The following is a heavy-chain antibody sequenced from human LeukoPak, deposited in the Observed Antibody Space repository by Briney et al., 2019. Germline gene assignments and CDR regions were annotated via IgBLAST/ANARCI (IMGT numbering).Heavy chain of an antibody. J-gene: IGHJ6*02. V-gene: IGHV4-61*01. CDR3: ARDRTYYYYGMDV. CDR1: GGSISSRSYY. Sequence: SETLSLTCTVSGGSISSRSYYWGWIRQPPGKGLEWIGYIYYSGSTNYNPSLKSRVTISVDTSKNQFSLKLSSVTAADTAVYYCARDRTYYYYGMDVWGQGTTVTVSS. CDR2: IYYSGST.